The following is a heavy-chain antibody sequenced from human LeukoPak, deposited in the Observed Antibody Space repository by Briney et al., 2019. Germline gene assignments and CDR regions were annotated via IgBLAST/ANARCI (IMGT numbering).Heavy chain of an antibody. CDR2: ISGSGGST. D-gene: IGHD2-15*01. CDR1: GFTFSTYA. Sequence: GGSLRLSCAASGFTFSTYAMSWVRQAPGKGLEWVSAISGSGGSTYQSDSVKGRFTISRDNSKNTLYLQMNSLRVEDTAVYYCARVHPWVVAATAFFDYWGQGTLVTVSS. J-gene: IGHJ4*02. CDR3: ARVHPWVVAATAFFDY. V-gene: IGHV3-23*01.